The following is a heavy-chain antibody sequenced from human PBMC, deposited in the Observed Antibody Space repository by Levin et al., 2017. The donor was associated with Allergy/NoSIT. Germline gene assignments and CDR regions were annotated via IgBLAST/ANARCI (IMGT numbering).Heavy chain of an antibody. J-gene: IGHJ4*02. D-gene: IGHD2-15*01. CDR1: GGSFSGYY. CDR2: INHSGST. Sequence: SETLSLTCAVYGGSFSGYYWSWIRQPPGKGLEWIGEINHSGSTNYNPSLKSRVTISVDTSKNQFSLKLSSVTAADTAVYYCARPSRYCSGGSCYFEYWGQGTLVTVSS. CDR3: ARPSRYCSGGSCYFEY. V-gene: IGHV4-34*01.